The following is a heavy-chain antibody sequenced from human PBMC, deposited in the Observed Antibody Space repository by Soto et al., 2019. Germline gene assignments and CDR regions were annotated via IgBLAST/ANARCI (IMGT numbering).Heavy chain of an antibody. CDR3: AKDHGVFIEWLSDY. Sequence: GGSLRLSCAASGFTLSDYWMHWVRQVPGKGLLWVSRISVDGGDTTYADSVKGRFTISRDNSKNTLYLQMNSLRAEDTAVYYCAKDHGVFIEWLSDYWGQGTLVTVSS. CDR2: ISVDGGDT. J-gene: IGHJ4*02. D-gene: IGHD3-3*01. CDR1: GFTLSDYW. V-gene: IGHV3-74*01.